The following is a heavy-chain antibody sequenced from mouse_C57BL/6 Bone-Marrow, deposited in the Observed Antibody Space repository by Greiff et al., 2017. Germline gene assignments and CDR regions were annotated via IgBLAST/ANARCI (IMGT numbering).Heavy chain of an antibody. CDR3: ATVGWLLRGWYFDV. Sequence: EVQRVESEGGLVQPGSSMKLSCTASGFTFSDYYMAWVRQVPEKGLEWVANINYDGSSTYYLDSLKSRFIISRDNAKNILYLQMSSLKSEDTATYYCATVGWLLRGWYFDVWGTGTTVTVSS. V-gene: IGHV5-16*01. CDR1: GFTFSDYY. J-gene: IGHJ1*03. D-gene: IGHD2-3*01. CDR2: INYDGSST.